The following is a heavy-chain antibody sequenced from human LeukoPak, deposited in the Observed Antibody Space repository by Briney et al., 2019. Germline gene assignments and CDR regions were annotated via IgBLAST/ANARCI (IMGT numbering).Heavy chain of an antibody. D-gene: IGHD3-3*01. CDR1: GYSFTSYW. CDR2: IYPGDSDT. V-gene: IGHV5-51*01. CDR3: ARQNDFRLDY. Sequence: PGESLKISCESSGYSFTSYWIGWVRQMPGKGLEWMGIIYPGDSDTRYSPSLQGQVTISVDTSIGTAYLQWSSLKASDTAIYYCARQNDFRLDYWGQGTLVTVSS. J-gene: IGHJ4*02.